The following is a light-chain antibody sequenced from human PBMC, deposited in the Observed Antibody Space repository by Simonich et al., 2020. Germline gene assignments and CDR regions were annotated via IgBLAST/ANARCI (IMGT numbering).Light chain of an antibody. CDR1: SGSIASNY. V-gene: IGLV6-57*03. Sequence: NFMLTQPHSVSESPGKTVTISCTRSSGSIASNYVQWYQQRPGSAPTTVIYEDHQRPSGVPDRFSGSIDSSSNSASLTISGLKTEDEADYDCQSYDSSNHRVFGGGTKLTVL. CDR3: QSYDSSNHRV. CDR2: EDH. J-gene: IGLJ3*02.